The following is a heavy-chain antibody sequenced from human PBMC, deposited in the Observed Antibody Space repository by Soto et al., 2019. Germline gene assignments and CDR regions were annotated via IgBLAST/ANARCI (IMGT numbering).Heavy chain of an antibody. D-gene: IGHD4-17*01. J-gene: IGHJ2*01. CDR1: GYTFTSYY. CDR2: INPSGGST. CDR3: ARGYDYGDYVRLWYFDL. V-gene: IGHV1-46*01. Sequence: EASVKVSCKASGYTFTSYYMHWVRQAPGQGLEWMGIINPSGGSTSYAQKFQGRVTMTRDTSTSTVYMELSSLRSEDTAVYYCARGYDYGDYVRLWYFDLWCRVTLVTVSS.